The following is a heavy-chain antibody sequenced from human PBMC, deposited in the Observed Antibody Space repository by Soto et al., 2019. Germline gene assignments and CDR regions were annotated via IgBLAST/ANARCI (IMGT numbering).Heavy chain of an antibody. CDR3: ARDHQWAFDL. CDR1: GFTFSSHW. CDR2: IDTDGSRT. Sequence: GSLSLSCAASGFTFSSHWMHWVRQAPGKGLVWVSRIDTDGSRTNYADSVKGRFTMSRDNAKNTAFLQMNSLRDEDTAVYYCARDHQWAFDLWGQGVLVTVSS. J-gene: IGHJ4*02. D-gene: IGHD1-26*01. V-gene: IGHV3-74*01.